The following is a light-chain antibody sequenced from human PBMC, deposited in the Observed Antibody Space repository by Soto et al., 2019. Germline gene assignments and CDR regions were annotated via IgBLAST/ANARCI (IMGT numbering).Light chain of an antibody. CDR2: GAS. CDR3: QQYGDSPLT. CDR1: RSVRSNS. V-gene: IGKV3-20*01. Sequence: EIVLTQSPGALSLSPGERATLSCGASRSVRSNSLAWYQQKPGQAPRLLIYGASSRATGVPDRFSGSGSGTDFTLTISRLEPEDFAVYFCQQYGDSPLTFGGGTKVEIK. J-gene: IGKJ4*01.